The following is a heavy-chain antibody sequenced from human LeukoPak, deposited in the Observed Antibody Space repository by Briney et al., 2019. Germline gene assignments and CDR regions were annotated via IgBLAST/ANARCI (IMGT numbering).Heavy chain of an antibody. CDR1: GFTFSSYD. D-gene: IGHD3-3*01. Sequence: GGSLRLSCAASGFTFSSYDMNWVRQAPGKGLEWVSSISSRSTSVYYADSVKGRFTISRDNAKNSLYLQMNSLRAEDTAVYWCARDYIAYDPLDYWGQGTLVTVSS. J-gene: IGHJ4*02. V-gene: IGHV3-21*01. CDR2: ISSRSTSV. CDR3: ARDYIAYDPLDY.